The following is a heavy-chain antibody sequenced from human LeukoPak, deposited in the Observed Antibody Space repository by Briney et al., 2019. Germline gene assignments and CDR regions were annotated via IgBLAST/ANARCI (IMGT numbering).Heavy chain of an antibody. J-gene: IGHJ4*02. CDR3: ARAAYDFWSGYYYYFDY. Sequence: SETLSLTCTVSGGSISSYYWSWIRQPPGKGLEWIGYIYYGGSTNYNPSLKSRVTISVDTSKNQFSLKLSSVTAADTAVYYCARAAYDFWSGYYYYFDYWGQGTLVTVSS. CDR1: GGSISSYY. V-gene: IGHV4-59*08. D-gene: IGHD3-3*01. CDR2: IYYGGST.